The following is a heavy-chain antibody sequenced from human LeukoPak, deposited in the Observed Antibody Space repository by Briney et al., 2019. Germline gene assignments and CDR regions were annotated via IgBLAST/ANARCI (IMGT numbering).Heavy chain of an antibody. CDR1: GGSISSSSYY. CDR3: ARQGWELTNWFDP. J-gene: IGHJ5*02. Sequence: SETLSLTCTVSGGSISSSSYYWGWIRQPPGKGLEWIGSIYYSGSTYYNPSLKSRVTISVDTSKNQFSLKLSSVTAADTAVYYCARQGWELTNWFDPWGQGTLVTVSS. D-gene: IGHD1-26*01. CDR2: IYYSGST. V-gene: IGHV4-39*01.